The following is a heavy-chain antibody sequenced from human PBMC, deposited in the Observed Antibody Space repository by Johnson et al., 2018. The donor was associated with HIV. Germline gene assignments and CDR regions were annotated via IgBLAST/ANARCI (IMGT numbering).Heavy chain of an antibody. CDR3: AGYSSSWYDAFDI. Sequence: VESGGGLVQPGRSLRLSCAASGFTFDDYAMHWVRQAPGKGLEWVSGISWNSGSIGYADSVKGRFTISRDNAKNSLYLQMNSLRAEDTALYYCAGYSSSWYDAFDIWGQGTMVTVSS. CDR1: GFTFDDYA. V-gene: IGHV3-9*01. CDR2: ISWNSGSI. D-gene: IGHD6-13*01. J-gene: IGHJ3*02.